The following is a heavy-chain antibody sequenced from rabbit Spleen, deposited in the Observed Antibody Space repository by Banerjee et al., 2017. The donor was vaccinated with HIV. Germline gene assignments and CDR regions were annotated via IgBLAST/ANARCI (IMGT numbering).Heavy chain of an antibody. Sequence: QSLEESGGDLVKPGASLTLTCIASGVSFSCDSYMCWVRQAPGKGLEWIVCIDTGSSGFTYFASWAKGRFTISKTSSTTVTLQMTSLTAADTATYFCARDTGSSFSSYGMDLWGPGTLVTVS. V-gene: IGHV1S40*01. J-gene: IGHJ6*01. CDR3: ARDTGSSFSSYGMDL. CDR2: IDTGSSGFT. CDR1: GVSFSCDSY. D-gene: IGHD8-1*01.